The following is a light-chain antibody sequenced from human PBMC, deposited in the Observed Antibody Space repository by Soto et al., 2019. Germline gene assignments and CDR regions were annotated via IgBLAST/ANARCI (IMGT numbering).Light chain of an antibody. CDR1: SSNIGRNT. CDR3: AAWDASLNGVV. J-gene: IGLJ2*01. CDR2: SGN. Sequence: LTQPPSASGTPGQRVTISCSGSSSNIGRNTVNWYQQLPGTAPKLLIYSGNQRPSGVPDRFSGSKSGTSASLAISGLQSDDEADYYCAAWDASLNGVVFGGGTKLTVL. V-gene: IGLV1-44*01.